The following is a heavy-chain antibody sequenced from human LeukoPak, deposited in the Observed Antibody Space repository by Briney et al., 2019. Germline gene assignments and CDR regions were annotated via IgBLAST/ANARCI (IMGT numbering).Heavy chain of an antibody. CDR2: INPNSGGT. J-gene: IGHJ4*02. V-gene: IGHV1-2*02. D-gene: IGHD4-4*01. CDR1: GYTFTAYD. Sequence: GASVKPSCKASGYTFTAYDMHSVRRSPGHQLEWWGWINPNSGGTNYAQKFQGRVTMTSDTSIGTAYMELSRLSSGDTAVYYCAREDYNNYREIDYWGQGTLVAVSS. CDR3: AREDYNNYREIDY.